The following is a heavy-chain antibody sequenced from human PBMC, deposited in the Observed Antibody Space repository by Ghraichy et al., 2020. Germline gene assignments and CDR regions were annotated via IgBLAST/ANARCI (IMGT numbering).Heavy chain of an antibody. Sequence: SETLSLTCTVSGGSIRSHFWTWIRQSPGKGLEWIGYISYSGTTNYSPSLGGRATISLDTSKNQFSLRLTSVTAADTAVYYCERRGRGYSLYYYGLDVWGPGTSVIVSS. CDR1: GGSIRSHF. CDR3: ERRGRGYSLYYYGLDV. J-gene: IGHJ6*02. CDR2: ISYSGTT. V-gene: IGHV4-59*08. D-gene: IGHD5-12*01.